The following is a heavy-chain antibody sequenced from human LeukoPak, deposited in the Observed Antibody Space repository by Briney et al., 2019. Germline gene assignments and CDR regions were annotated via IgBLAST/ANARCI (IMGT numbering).Heavy chain of an antibody. J-gene: IGHJ5*01. D-gene: IGHD2/OR15-2a*01. CDR2: IYYSGTT. CDR1: GGSISSYY. CDR3: ARGHLRRPYFFDS. V-gene: IGHV4-59*01. Sequence: PSETLSLTCTVSGGSISSYYWSWIRQPPGKGLEWIGYIYYSGTTNYNPSLKSRVTISVDTSKNQFSLKLSSVTAADTAVYYCARGHLRRPYFFDSWGQGALVAVSS.